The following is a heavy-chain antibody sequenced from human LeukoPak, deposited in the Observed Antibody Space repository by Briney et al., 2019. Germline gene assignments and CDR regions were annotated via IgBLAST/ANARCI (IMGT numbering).Heavy chain of an antibody. J-gene: IGHJ5*02. V-gene: IGHV1-8*01. CDR1: GYTFTSYD. CDR2: MNPNSGNT. CDR3: ARGYCSSTGCFRGWNWFDP. D-gene: IGHD2-2*01. Sequence: ASVKVSCKASGYTFTSYDINWVRQATGQGLEWMGWMNPNSGNTGYAQKFQGRVTMTRNTSISTAHMELSSLRSEDTAVYYCARGYCSSTGCFRGWNWFDPWGQGTLVTVSS.